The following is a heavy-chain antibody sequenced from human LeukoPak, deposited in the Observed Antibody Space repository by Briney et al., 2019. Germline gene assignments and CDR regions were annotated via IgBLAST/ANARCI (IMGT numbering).Heavy chain of an antibody. D-gene: IGHD1-26*01. J-gene: IGHJ4*02. CDR1: GYTLTELS. Sequence: ASVKVSCKVSGYTLTELSMHWVRQAPGKGLEWMGGFDPEDGETIYAQKFQGRVTITEDTSTDTAYMELSSLRSEDTAVYYCATIDQRRGSYRPPPFWGQGTLVTVSS. CDR2: FDPEDGET. CDR3: ATIDQRRGSYRPPPF. V-gene: IGHV1-24*01.